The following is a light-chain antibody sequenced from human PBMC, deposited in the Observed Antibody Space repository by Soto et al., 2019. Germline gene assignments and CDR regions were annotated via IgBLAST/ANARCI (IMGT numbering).Light chain of an antibody. Sequence: EIVLTQSPGTLSVYKGERATLSCRASQSVSSSYLAWYQQKPGQAPRLLIYGVSSRATGIPDRFSGSGSGTDFTLTISRLEPEDFAVYYCQLRSNWPRTFGQGIRLEV. CDR2: GVS. V-gene: IGKV3D-20*02. J-gene: IGKJ5*01. CDR1: QSVSSSY. CDR3: QLRSNWPRT.